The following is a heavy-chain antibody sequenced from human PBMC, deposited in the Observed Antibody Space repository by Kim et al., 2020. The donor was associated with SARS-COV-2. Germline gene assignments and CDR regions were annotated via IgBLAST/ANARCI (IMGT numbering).Heavy chain of an antibody. CDR3: ARDFASFNGWFGELFGY. D-gene: IGHD3-10*01. CDR2: IIPIFGTA. CDR1: GGTFSSYA. V-gene: IGHV1-69*13. J-gene: IGHJ4*02. Sequence: SVKVSCKASGGTFSSYAISWVRQAPGQGLEWMGGIIPIFGTANYAQKFQGRVTITADESSSTAYMELSSLRSEDTAVYYCARDFASFNGWFGELFGYWGQGTLVTVSS.